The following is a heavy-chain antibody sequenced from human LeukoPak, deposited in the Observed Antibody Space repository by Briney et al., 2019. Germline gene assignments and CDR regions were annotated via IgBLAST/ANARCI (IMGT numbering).Heavy chain of an antibody. CDR3: AVRGGRLDY. Sequence: GGSLRLSCAASGFTLSNYAMSWVRQAPGKGLEWVSTISGSGGDAYYADSVRGRFTISRDNSRSTLFLQMNSLRAEDTAVYYCAVRGGRLDYWGQGTLVTVSS. D-gene: IGHD3-10*02. J-gene: IGHJ4*02. V-gene: IGHV3-23*01. CDR1: GFTLSNYA. CDR2: ISGSGGDA.